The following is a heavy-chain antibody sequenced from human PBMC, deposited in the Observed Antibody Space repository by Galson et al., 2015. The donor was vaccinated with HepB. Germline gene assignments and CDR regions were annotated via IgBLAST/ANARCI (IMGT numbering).Heavy chain of an antibody. CDR3: ALWFGELLMVDY. CDR2: IYSGGST. J-gene: IGHJ4*02. CDR1: GFTVSSNY. V-gene: IGHV3-66*02. D-gene: IGHD3-10*01. Sequence: SLRLSCAASGFTVSSNYMSWVRQAPGKGLEWVSVIYSGGSTYYADSVKGRFTISRDNSKNTLYLQMNSLRAEDTAVYYCALWFGELLMVDYWGQGTLVTVSS.